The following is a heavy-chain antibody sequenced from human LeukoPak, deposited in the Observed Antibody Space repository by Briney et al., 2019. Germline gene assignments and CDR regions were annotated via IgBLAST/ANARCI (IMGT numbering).Heavy chain of an antibody. CDR2: ISGSGGST. V-gene: IGHV3-23*01. CDR3: ARGWVGELSDI. Sequence: GGSLTLSCAASGFTFSSYAMSWDRQAPGKGLEWVSAISGSGGSTYYADSVKGRFTISRDNSKNTLYLQMNSLRAEDTAFYYCARGWVGELSDIWGQGTMVTVSS. CDR1: GFTFSSYA. J-gene: IGHJ3*02. D-gene: IGHD3-10*01.